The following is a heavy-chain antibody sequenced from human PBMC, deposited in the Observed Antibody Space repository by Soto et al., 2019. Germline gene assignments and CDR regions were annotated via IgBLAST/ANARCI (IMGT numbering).Heavy chain of an antibody. D-gene: IGHD3-22*01. Sequence: GGSLRLSCAASGFTFSSYAMSWVRQAPGKGLEWVSAISGSGGSTYYADSVKGRFTISRDNSKNTLYLQMNSLRAEDTAVYYCARDRRHYYDSSGYYYQGPNWFDPWGQGTLVTVSS. J-gene: IGHJ5*02. CDR3: ARDRRHYYDSSGYYYQGPNWFDP. V-gene: IGHV3-23*01. CDR2: ISGSGGST. CDR1: GFTFSSYA.